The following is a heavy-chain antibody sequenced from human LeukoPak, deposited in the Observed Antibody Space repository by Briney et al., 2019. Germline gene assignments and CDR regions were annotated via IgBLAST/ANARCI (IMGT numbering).Heavy chain of an antibody. D-gene: IGHD3-10*01. CDR3: ARVGRGRHIDY. V-gene: IGHV4-59*01. J-gene: IGHJ4*02. CDR2: IYYSGST. Sequence: SETLSLTCTVSGVSISSYYWSWIRQPPGKGLEWIGYIYYSGSTNYNPSLKSRVTISVDTSKNQFSLKLSSVTAADTAVYYCARVGRGRHIDYWGQGTLVTVSS. CDR1: GVSISSYY.